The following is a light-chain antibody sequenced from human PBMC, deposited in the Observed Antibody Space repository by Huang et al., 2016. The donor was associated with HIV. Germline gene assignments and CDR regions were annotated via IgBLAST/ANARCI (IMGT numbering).Light chain of an antibody. CDR1: HSVNSK. CDR3: QQYNNWPPLT. CDR2: GAS. V-gene: IGKV3-15*01. J-gene: IGKJ4*01. Sequence: EIVMTQSPATLSLSPGERATLSCRASHSVNSKLAWYQNKAGQAPRLFIYGASIRAAGVPARFSGSGSGTEFTLTISSLQSEDFAVYYCQQYNNWPPLTFGGGTKVEIK.